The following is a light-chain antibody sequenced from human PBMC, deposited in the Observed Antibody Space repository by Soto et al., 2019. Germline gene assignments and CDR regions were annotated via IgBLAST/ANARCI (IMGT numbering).Light chain of an antibody. CDR3: MQNTHWPRT. Sequence: DVVLTQSPLSLPVTLGQPASISCTSSQALVYGDGNTYLIWVQQRPGQSPRGLIYNVSRRDSGVQARFSGSGSGNDFTLKISTVEAEDVGIYYCMQNTHWPRTFGQGTKVEIK. V-gene: IGKV2-30*01. CDR2: NVS. CDR1: QALVYGDGNTY. J-gene: IGKJ1*01.